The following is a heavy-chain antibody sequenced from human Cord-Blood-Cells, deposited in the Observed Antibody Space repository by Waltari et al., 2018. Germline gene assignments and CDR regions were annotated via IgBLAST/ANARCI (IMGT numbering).Heavy chain of an antibody. J-gene: IGHJ4*02. D-gene: IGHD6-6*01. CDR3: ARVGFSGSSFDY. V-gene: IGHV1-2*04. Sequence: QVQLVQSGAEVKKPGASVKVSCKASGYTFTGYYMHWVRQAPGQGLEWMRWINHNSGGRNYEKQFEGWVTMTRDTSISTAYMRRGRLRSDDTAVYYCARVGFSGSSFDYWGQGTLVTVSS. CDR1: GYTFTGYY. CDR2: INHNSGGR.